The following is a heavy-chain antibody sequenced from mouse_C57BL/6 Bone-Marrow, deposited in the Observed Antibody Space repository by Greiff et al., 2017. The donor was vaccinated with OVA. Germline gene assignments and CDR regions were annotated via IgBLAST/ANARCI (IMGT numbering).Heavy chain of an antibody. J-gene: IGHJ1*03. V-gene: IGHV5-17*01. CDR1: GFTFSDYG. CDR3: ARGGWYFDV. Sequence: EVKLQESGGGLVKPGGSLKLSCADSGFTFSDYGMHWVRQAPEKGLEWGAYISSGSSTIYSADTVKGRVTISRDNAKHTLFLQMTSLRSEDTAMYYCARGGWYFDVWGTGTTVTVSS. CDR2: ISSGSSTI.